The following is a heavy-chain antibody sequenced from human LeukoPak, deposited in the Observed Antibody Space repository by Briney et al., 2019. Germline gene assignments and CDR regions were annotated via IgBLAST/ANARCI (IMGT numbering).Heavy chain of an antibody. V-gene: IGHV4-30-4*01. CDR3: ARVVYYYDSSGYYYPMYYFDY. CDR2: IYYSGST. D-gene: IGHD3-22*01. CDR1: GGSISSGDYY. J-gene: IGHJ4*02. Sequence: SETLSLTCTVSGGSISSGDYYWSWIRQPPGKGLECIGYIYYSGSTYYNPSLKSRVTISVDTSKNQFSLKLSSVTAADTAVYYCARVVYYYDSSGYYYPMYYFDYWGQGTLVTVSS.